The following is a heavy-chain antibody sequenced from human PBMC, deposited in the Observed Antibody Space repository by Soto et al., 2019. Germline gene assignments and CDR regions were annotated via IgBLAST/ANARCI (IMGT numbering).Heavy chain of an antibody. CDR1: GFTFSSYA. Sequence: QVQLVESGGGVVQPGGSLRLSCAASGFTFSSYAMHWVRQAPGKGLEWVAVISYDGSNKYYADSVKGRFTISRDNSTNTLYGPMNSLRAEDTAVYYWAGEDSLIKYFDLWGRGTQVTVSS. V-gene: IGHV3-30-3*01. CDR2: ISYDGSNK. CDR3: AGEDSLIKYFDL. J-gene: IGHJ2*01. D-gene: IGHD2-8*01.